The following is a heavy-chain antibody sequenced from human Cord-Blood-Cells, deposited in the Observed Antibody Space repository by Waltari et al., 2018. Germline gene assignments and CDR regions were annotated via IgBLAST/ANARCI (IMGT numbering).Heavy chain of an antibody. CDR3: ARAFIRGADGYNS. D-gene: IGHD5-12*01. CDR1: GGTFSSYA. J-gene: IGHJ5*02. Sequence: QVQLVQSGAEVKTPGSSVKVSCKASGGTFSSYAIRWVRQAPGHGLEWMGGIIPIFGTANYAQKFQGRVTITADESTSTAYMELSSLRSEDTAVYYCARAFIRGADGYNSWGQGTLVTVSS. CDR2: IIPIFGTA. V-gene: IGHV1-69*01.